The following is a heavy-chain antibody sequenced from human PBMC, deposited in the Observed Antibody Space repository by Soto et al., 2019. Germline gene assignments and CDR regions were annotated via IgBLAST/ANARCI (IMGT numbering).Heavy chain of an antibody. D-gene: IGHD6-19*01. V-gene: IGHV1-2*02. J-gene: IGHJ4*02. CDR2: ISPKSGGT. CDR3: ARPPGYISDWYYFDP. CDR1: GYTFIDYY. Sequence: QVQLVQSGAEVKKPGASVKVSCEASGYTFIDYYMHWVRQAPGPGFEWMGRISPKSGGTNYAQKFQGRVTMTWDTSLNTAYMELSTLMSADTAVYYCARPPGYISDWYYFDPWGQGTLVAVSS.